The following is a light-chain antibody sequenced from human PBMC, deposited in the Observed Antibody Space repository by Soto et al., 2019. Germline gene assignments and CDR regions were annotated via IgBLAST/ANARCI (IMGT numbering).Light chain of an antibody. CDR1: QSVTNRY. J-gene: IGKJ1*01. Sequence: EIVLSQSPGTLSSSPGERATLSCRASQSVTNRYLAWYRQKPGQAPRLLIFGASIRDTGIPDRFSGSGSGTDFTLTISRLEPEDFAVYYCQQYGSSPGTFGQGTKVEIK. V-gene: IGKV3-20*01. CDR2: GAS. CDR3: QQYGSSPGT.